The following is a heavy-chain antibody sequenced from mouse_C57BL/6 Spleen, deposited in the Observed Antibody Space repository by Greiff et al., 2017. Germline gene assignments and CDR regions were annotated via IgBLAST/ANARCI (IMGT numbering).Heavy chain of an antibody. CDR3: ARKGDDYYGSGHWYFAV. D-gene: IGHD1-1*01. V-gene: IGHV8-12*01. CDR2: IYWDDDK. Sequence: QVTLKVSGPGILQSSQTLSLTRSFSGFSLSTSGMGVSWIRQPSGKGLEWLAHIYWDDDKRYNPSLKSRLTISKDTSRNQVFLKITRVDTAATATYYCARKGDDYYGSGHWYFAVWGTGTTVTVSS. J-gene: IGHJ1*03. CDR1: GFSLSTSGMG.